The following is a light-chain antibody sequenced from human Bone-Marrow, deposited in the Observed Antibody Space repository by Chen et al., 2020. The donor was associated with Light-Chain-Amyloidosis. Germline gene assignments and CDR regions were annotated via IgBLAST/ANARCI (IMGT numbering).Light chain of an antibody. Sequence: DIVMTQFPDSLAVSLGERATINCKSSQSVLYSSNNKNYLAWYQQKPGQPPKLLISWASTRESVVPDRFSGSGSGTDFTLTISSLQAEDVAVYYCQQYYSIPVTFGPGTKVD. CDR3: QQYYSIPVT. J-gene: IGKJ3*01. CDR2: WAS. V-gene: IGKV4-1*01. CDR1: QSVLYSSNNKNY.